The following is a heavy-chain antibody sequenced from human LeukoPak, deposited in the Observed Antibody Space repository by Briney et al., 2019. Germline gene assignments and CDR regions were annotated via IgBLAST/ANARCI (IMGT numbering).Heavy chain of an antibody. CDR1: GFTFSSYW. Sequence: GGSLRLSCAASGFTFSSYWMHWVRQAPGKGLEWVSGIYSGGSTYYADSVKGRFTISRDNSKNTLYLQMNSLRVEDTAVYYCARVAGQQLLNWFDPWGQGTLVTVSS. V-gene: IGHV3-66*01. J-gene: IGHJ5*02. CDR3: ARVAGQQLLNWFDP. CDR2: IYSGGST. D-gene: IGHD6-13*01.